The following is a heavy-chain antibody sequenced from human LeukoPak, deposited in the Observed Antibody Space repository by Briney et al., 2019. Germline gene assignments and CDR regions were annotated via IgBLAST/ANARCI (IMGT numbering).Heavy chain of an antibody. D-gene: IGHD6-6*01. CDR1: GGTFSSYA. Sequence: VASVKVSCKASGGTFSSYAISWVRQAPGQGLEWMGGIIPIFGTANYAQKFQGRVTITTDESTGTAYMELSSLRSEDTAVYYCATVIAARPFDYWGQGTLVTVSS. J-gene: IGHJ4*02. CDR3: ATVIAARPFDY. V-gene: IGHV1-69*05. CDR2: IIPIFGTA.